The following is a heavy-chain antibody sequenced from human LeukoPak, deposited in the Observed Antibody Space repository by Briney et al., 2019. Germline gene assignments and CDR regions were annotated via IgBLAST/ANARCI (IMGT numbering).Heavy chain of an antibody. V-gene: IGHV3-23*01. CDR1: GVTFSRNA. J-gene: IGHJ3*01. CDR3: ANQDDSRSYYNVAFGAFDV. Sequence: PGGSLRLSCAASGVTFSRNAMSWVRQAPGKGLEWVSSISGNGGSTYYADSVKGRFTISRDKSKNTLYLQMNSLRAEDTAVYYCANQDDSRSYYNVAFGAFDVWGQGTMVIVFS. D-gene: IGHD3-10*01. CDR2: ISGNGGST.